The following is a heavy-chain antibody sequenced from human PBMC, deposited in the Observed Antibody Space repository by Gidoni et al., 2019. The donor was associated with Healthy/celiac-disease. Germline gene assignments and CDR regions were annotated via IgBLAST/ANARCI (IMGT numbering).Heavy chain of an antibody. J-gene: IGHJ4*02. CDR3: ARDRPHSSYQWELPLRWATGGQFDY. CDR1: GYTFTSYG. V-gene: IGHV1-18*01. D-gene: IGHD1-26*01. CDR2: ISAYNGNT. Sequence: QVQLVQSGAEVKKPGASVQVSCQASGYTFTSYGISWVRPAPGQGLEWMGWISAYNGNTNYAQKRQGRVTMTTDTSTSTAYMELRSLRSDDTAVYDCARDRPHSSYQWELPLRWATGGQFDYWGQGTLVTVSS.